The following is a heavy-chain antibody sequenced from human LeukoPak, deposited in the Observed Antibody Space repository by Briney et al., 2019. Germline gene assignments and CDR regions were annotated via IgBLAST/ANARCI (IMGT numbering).Heavy chain of an antibody. CDR3: AAGGWIQLRGFDP. J-gene: IGHJ5*02. D-gene: IGHD5-18*01. V-gene: IGHV1-58*02. CDR1: GFTFTSSA. Sequence: GASVKVSCKASGFTFTSSAMQWVRQARGQRLEWIGWIVVGSGNTNYAQKFQERVTITRDMSTSTAYMELSSLRSEDTAVYYCAAGGWIQLRGFDPWGQGTLVTVSS. CDR2: IVVGSGNT.